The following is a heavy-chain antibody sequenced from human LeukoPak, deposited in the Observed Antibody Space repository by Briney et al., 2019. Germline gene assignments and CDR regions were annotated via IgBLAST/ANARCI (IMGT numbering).Heavy chain of an antibody. V-gene: IGHV3-21*01. Sequence: GGSLRLSRAASGFTFSSYSMNWVRQAPGKGLEWVSSISSSSSYIYYADSVKGRFTISRDNAKNSLYLQMNSLRAEDTAVYYCARARRRCTNGVCSYYYYMDVWGKGTTVTVSS. J-gene: IGHJ6*03. D-gene: IGHD2-8*01. CDR1: GFTFSSYS. CDR2: ISSSSSYI. CDR3: ARARRRCTNGVCSYYYYMDV.